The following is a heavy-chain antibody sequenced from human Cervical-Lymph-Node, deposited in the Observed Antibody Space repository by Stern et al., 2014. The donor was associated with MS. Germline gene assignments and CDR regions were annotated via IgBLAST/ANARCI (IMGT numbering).Heavy chain of an antibody. J-gene: IGHJ4*02. CDR3: GRWDDGYNQYYFDY. Sequence: QVQLQESGPGLVKPSGTLSLTCAVSGGSIGYRYWWNWVRQPPGKGLEWIGDIYHSGATNYNPSLKSRLTISVDKSRNQFSLKLTSVTAADTAVYYCGRWDDGYNQYYFDYWGQGILVTVSS. CDR2: IYHSGAT. CDR1: GGSIGYRYW. V-gene: IGHV4-4*02. D-gene: IGHD5-24*01.